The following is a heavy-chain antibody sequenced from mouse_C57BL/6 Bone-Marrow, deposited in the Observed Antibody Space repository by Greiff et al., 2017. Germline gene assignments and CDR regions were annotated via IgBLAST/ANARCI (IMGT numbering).Heavy chain of an antibody. CDR1: GYTFTSYW. Sequence: QVQLQQPGAELVKPGASVKVSCKASGYTFTSYWMHWVKQRPGQGLEWIGRLHPSDSDTNYNQKFKGKATLTVDKSSSTAYMQLSSLTSEDSAVYYCAMSSYYGSSELGFDVWGTGTTVTVSS. CDR2: LHPSDSDT. J-gene: IGHJ1*03. D-gene: IGHD1-1*01. V-gene: IGHV1-74*01. CDR3: AMSSYYGSSELGFDV.